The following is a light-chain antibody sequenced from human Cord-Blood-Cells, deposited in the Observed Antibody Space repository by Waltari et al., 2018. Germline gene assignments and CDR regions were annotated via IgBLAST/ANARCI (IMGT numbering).Light chain of an antibody. J-gene: IGLJ3*02. CDR1: SGSLASNY. CDR2: EDN. CDR3: QSYDSSNWV. Sequence: NFMLTQPPSVSESPGKTVTISCTGTSGSLASNYVQWYQQRPGSAPTTVIYEDNQRPSGVPDRFSGSIDSSSNSASLTISGLKTEDEADYYCQSYDSSNWVFGGGTKLTVL. V-gene: IGLV6-57*02.